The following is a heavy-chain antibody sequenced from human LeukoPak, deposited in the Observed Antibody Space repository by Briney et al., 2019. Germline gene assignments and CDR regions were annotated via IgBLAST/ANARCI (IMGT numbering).Heavy chain of an antibody. Sequence: SETLSLTCTVSGGSISSSSYYWGWIRQPPGKGLGWIRSMYYSESTYYDPPVKSRVAMSVDPSNSQFASKLHAVPATDPAVFYCAGIAGTTGGNYFDYWGQGTLVTVSS. CDR1: GGSISSSSYY. CDR2: MYYSEST. CDR3: AGIAGTTGGNYFDY. V-gene: IGHV4-39*01. J-gene: IGHJ4*02. D-gene: IGHD1-7*01.